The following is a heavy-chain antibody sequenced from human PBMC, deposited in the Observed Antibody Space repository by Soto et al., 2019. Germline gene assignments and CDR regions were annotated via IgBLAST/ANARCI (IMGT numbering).Heavy chain of an antibody. J-gene: IGHJ3*02. CDR3: ASATGDAFDI. Sequence: GGSLRLSCAASGFTFSSYDMHWVRQATGKGLEWVSAIGTAGDTYYPGSVKGRFTISRENAKNSLYLQMNSPRAGDSAVYYCASATGDAFDIWGQGTMVTVSS. CDR2: IGTAGDT. V-gene: IGHV3-13*01. CDR1: GFTFSSYD. D-gene: IGHD3-9*01.